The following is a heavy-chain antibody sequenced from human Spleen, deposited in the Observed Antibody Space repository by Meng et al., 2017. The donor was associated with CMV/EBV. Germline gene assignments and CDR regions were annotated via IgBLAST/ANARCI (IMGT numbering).Heavy chain of an antibody. CDR3: ARSGRYCSSSSCYGSDGMDV. CDR1: GFNVRSNY. D-gene: IGHD2-2*01. CDR2: IYSGGST. J-gene: IGHJ6*02. V-gene: IGHV3-66*02. Sequence: GGSLRLSCAASGFNVRSNYMSWVRQAPGKGLEWVSVIYSGGSTYNADSVKGRFTISRDNSKNTLYLQMNSLRAEDTAVYYCARSGRYCSSSSCYGSDGMDVWGQGTTVTVSS.